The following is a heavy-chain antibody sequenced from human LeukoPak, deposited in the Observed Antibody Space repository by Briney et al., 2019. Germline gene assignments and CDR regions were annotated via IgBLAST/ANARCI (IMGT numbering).Heavy chain of an antibody. V-gene: IGHV3-48*01. CDR2: IGISSGNT. D-gene: IGHD3-3*01. CDR3: AKGAYDFLEIAYFDY. J-gene: IGHJ4*02. Sequence: GGSLRLSCAASGFNFIDYSMNWVRQAPGKGLEWISYIGISSGNTKYADSVKGRFTISRDKARSSLYLQMNSLRVEDTAIYYCAKGAYDFLEIAYFDYWGQGALVTVSS. CDR1: GFNFIDYS.